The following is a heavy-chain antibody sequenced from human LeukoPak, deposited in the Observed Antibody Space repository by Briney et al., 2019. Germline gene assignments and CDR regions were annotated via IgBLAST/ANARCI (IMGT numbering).Heavy chain of an antibody. Sequence: PSETLSLTCAVYGGSFSGYYWSWIRQPPGKGLEWIGEINHSGSTNYNPSLKSRVTISVDTSKNQFSLKLSSVTAADTAVYYCARGSTMVRGVIMRRRWFDPWGQGTLVTVSS. D-gene: IGHD3-10*01. CDR1: GGSFSGYY. CDR3: ARGSTMVRGVIMRRRWFDP. V-gene: IGHV4-34*01. J-gene: IGHJ5*02. CDR2: INHSGST.